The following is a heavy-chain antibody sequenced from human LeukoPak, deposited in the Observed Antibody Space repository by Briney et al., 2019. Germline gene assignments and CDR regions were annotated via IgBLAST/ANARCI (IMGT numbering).Heavy chain of an antibody. V-gene: IGHV3-30-3*01. CDR3: ERTSGSGRPPEHAMAHGDSPALPRPLKGSASAPTCYF. D-gene: IGHD6-13*01. Sequence: GGSLRLSCAAAGFTVNRLAMQWVRQAPGKGLEWAAVISYEGSNKKPGDSVMRRLTMYRDSSKNTVYVRMKNLRGQSSAASQRERTSGSGRPPEHAMAHGDSPALPRPLKGSASAPTCYF. CDR2: ISYEGSNK. J-gene: IGHJ4*03. CDR1: GFTVNRLA.